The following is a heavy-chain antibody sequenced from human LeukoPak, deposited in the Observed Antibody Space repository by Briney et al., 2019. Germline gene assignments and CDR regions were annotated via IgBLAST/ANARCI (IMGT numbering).Heavy chain of an antibody. CDR1: GDSITSSSDY. CDR3: AGATYYDFWSGLEAFDI. V-gene: IGHV4-39*01. D-gene: IGHD3-3*01. J-gene: IGHJ3*02. Sequence: SETLSLTCTVSGDSITSSSDYWGWIRQPPGKGREWIGSIYDSGSTYYNPSLNSRVTLSVDTSKNQFSLKLSSVTAADTAVYYCAGATYYDFWSGLEAFDIWGQGTMVTVSS. CDR2: IYDSGST.